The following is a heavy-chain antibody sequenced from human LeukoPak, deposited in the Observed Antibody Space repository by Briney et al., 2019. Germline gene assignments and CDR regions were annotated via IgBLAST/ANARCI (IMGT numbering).Heavy chain of an antibody. CDR2: MNPNSGNT. CDR3: ARGKAYYDILTGYSAYYFDY. D-gene: IGHD3-9*01. J-gene: IGHJ4*02. V-gene: IGHV1-8*01. CDR1: GYTFTSYD. Sequence: ASVKVSCKASGYTFTSYDINWVRQATGQGLEWMGWMNPNSGNTGYAQKFQGRVTMTRNTSISTAYMELSSLRSEGTAVYYCARGKAYYDILTGYSAYYFDYWGQGTLVTVSS.